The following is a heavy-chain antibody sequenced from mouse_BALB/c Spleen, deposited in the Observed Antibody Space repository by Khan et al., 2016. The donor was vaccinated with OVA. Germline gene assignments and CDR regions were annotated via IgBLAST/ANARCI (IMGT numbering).Heavy chain of an antibody. Sequence: EVELVESGPGLVKPSQSLSLTCTVTGYSITSDYAWNWIRQFPGNKLEWMGYITYSGSTSYTPSLKSRFSITRDTSKNQFFLQLNSVTTEETATYYCTRGRAYWGQGTLVTVSA. CDR1: GYSITSDYA. V-gene: IGHV3-2*02. J-gene: IGHJ3*01. CDR3: TRGRAY. CDR2: ITYSGST. D-gene: IGHD3-3*01.